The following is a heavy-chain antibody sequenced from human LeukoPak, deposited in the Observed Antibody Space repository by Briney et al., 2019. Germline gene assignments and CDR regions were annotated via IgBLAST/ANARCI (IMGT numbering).Heavy chain of an antibody. CDR1: GGSISSSTYY. V-gene: IGHV4-39*01. D-gene: IGHD2-15*01. CDR2: IYYSGST. J-gene: IGHJ3*02. Sequence: PSETLSLTCTVSGGSISSSTYYWGWIRQPPGKGLEWIGSIYYSGSTYYNPSLKSRVTISVDTSKNQFSLKLSSVTAADTAVYYCARIVLSSRAFDIWGQGTMVTVSS. CDR3: ARIVLSSRAFDI.